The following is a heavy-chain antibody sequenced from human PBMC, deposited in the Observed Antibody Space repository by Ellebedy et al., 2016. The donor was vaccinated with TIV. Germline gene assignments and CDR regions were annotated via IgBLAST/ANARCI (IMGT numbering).Heavy chain of an antibody. J-gene: IGHJ4*02. CDR3: VKDTSPGGSDY. V-gene: IGHV3-9*01. CDR1: GLTCNVYA. D-gene: IGHD3-10*01. Sequence: GGSLRLPXAGSGLTCNVYALHWVRQVPGKGLEWVSGIFCEGGGTGYADSVRGRFTISRDKAKNSLYLQMDSLRPEDTAFYYCVKDTSPGGSDYWGQGILVTVSS. CDR2: IFCEGGGT.